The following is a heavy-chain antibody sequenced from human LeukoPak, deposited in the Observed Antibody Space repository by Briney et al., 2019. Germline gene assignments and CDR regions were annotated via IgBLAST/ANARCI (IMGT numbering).Heavy chain of an antibody. CDR2: ISDSGGRT. V-gene: IGHV3-23*01. Sequence: GGSLRLSCAVSGITLSNYGMSWVRQAPGKGLEWVAGISDSGGRTNYADSVKGRFTISRDNPKNTLYLQMNSLRPEDAAVYFCAKRGVVIRVILVGFHKEAYYFDSWGQGVLVTVSS. CDR3: AKRGVVIRVILVGFHKEAYYFDS. J-gene: IGHJ4*02. D-gene: IGHD3-22*01. CDR1: GITLSNYG.